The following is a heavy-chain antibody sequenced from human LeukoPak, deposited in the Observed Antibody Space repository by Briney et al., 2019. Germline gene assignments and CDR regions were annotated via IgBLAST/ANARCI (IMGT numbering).Heavy chain of an antibody. J-gene: IGHJ4*02. D-gene: IGHD2-15*01. CDR3: ASRSSVVAAIH. V-gene: IGHV4-39*07. CDR2: IYYSGST. CDR1: GGSISSSSYY. Sequence: PSETLSLTCTVSGGSISSSSYYWGWIRQPPGQGLEWIGSIYYSGSTYYNPSLKSRVTISVDTSKNQFSLKLSSVTAADTAVYYCASRSSVVAAIHWGQGTLVTVSS.